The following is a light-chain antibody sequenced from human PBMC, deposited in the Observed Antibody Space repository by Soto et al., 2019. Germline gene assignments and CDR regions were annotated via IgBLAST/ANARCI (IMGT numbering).Light chain of an antibody. CDR1: QNVETNY. V-gene: IGKV3-20*01. CDR2: GAS. J-gene: IGKJ1*01. Sequence: EIVLTQSPGTLSLSPGDRATLSCRASQNVETNYLTWYQQKPGQAPRLLIFGASRRAAAIPDRFSGSGSGTDFTLTITRLEPEDFAAYYCQLYGGAFGQGTKVEIK. CDR3: QLYGGA.